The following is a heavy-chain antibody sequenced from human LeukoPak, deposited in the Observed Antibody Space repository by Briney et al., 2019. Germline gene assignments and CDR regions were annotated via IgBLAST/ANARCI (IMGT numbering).Heavy chain of an antibody. D-gene: IGHD4-23*01. Sequence: GGSLRLSCAASGFTFSSYSMNWVRQAPGKGLEWVSSISSSSNYIYYADSVKGRFTISRDNAKNSLYLQMNSLRAEDTVVYYCARDKSATVVTRSYSYWGQGTLVTVSS. CDR1: GFTFSSYS. J-gene: IGHJ4*02. V-gene: IGHV3-21*01. CDR2: ISSSSNYI. CDR3: ARDKSATVVTRSYSY.